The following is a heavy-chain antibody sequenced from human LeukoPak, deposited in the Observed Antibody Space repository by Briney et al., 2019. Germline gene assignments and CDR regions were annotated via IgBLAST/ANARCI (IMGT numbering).Heavy chain of an antibody. J-gene: IGHJ4*02. CDR2: IYYSGST. CDR1: GGSVSSGSYY. CDR3: ARQDVRSSSWYYFDY. V-gene: IGHV4-61*01. Sequence: SETLSLTCTVSGGSVSSGSYYWSWIRQPPGKGLEWIGYIYYSGSTNYNPSLKSRVTISVDTSKNQFSLKLSSVTAADTAVYYCARQDVRSSSWYYFDYWGQGTLVTVSS. D-gene: IGHD6-13*01.